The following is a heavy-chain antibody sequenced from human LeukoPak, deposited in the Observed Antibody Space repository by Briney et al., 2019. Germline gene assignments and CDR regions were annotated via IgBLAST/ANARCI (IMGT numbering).Heavy chain of an antibody. V-gene: IGHV4-59*01. CDR1: GWSISSYY. J-gene: IGHJ5*02. CDR3: ARRYCSGGSCLMFDP. CDR2: IYYSGSA. D-gene: IGHD2-15*01. Sequence: PSETLSLTCTVSGWSISSYYWSWIRQPPGKGLEWIGYIYYSGSANYNPSLRSRVTISVDTSKNQFSLKLSSVTAADTAVYYCARRYCSGGSCLMFDPWGQGTLVTVSS.